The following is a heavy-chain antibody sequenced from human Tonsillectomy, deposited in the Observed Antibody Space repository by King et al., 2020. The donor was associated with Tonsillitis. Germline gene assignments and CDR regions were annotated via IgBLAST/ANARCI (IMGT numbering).Heavy chain of an antibody. CDR3: ARGAYHYYYGMDV. Sequence: VQLVESGGGLIQPGGSLRLSCAASGFTVSSNYMSWVRQAPGEGLEWVSVLYSGGSTYYADSVKGRFTISRDNSQNTLYLQMNSLRAEDTAVYYCARGAYHYYYGMDVRGQGTTVTVSS. CDR2: LYSGGST. CDR1: GFTVSSNY. V-gene: IGHV3-53*01. J-gene: IGHJ6*02. D-gene: IGHD3-16*01.